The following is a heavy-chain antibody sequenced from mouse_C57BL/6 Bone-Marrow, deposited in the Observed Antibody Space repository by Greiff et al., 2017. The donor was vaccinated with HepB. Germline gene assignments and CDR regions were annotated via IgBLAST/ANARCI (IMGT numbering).Heavy chain of an antibody. Sequence: EVKVEESGGGLVQPGGSMKLSCVASGFTFSNYWMNWVRQSPEKGLEWVAQIRLKSDNYATHYAESVKGRFTISRDDSKSSVYLQMNNLRAEDTGIYYCTGSYGNWYFDVWGTGTTVTVSS. CDR2: IRLKSDNYAT. CDR1: GFTFSNYW. CDR3: TGSYGNWYFDV. D-gene: IGHD2-1*01. J-gene: IGHJ1*03. V-gene: IGHV6-3*01.